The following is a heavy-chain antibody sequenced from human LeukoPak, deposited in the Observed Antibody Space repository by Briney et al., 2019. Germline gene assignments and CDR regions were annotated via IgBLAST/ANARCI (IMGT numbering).Heavy chain of an antibody. Sequence: SEALSLTCTVSGGSISSYYWSWIRQPPGKGLEWIGYIDYSGSTNYNPSLKSRVTISVDTSKNQFSLKLSSVTAADTAVYYCARGDFWRAAWGQGTLVTVSS. CDR2: IDYSGST. CDR3: ARGDFWRAA. V-gene: IGHV4-59*12. CDR1: GGSISSYY. D-gene: IGHD3-3*01. J-gene: IGHJ5*02.